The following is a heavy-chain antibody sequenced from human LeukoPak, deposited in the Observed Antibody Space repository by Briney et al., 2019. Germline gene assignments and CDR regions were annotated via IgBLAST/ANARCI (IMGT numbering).Heavy chain of an antibody. D-gene: IGHD5-12*01. V-gene: IGHV3-23*01. CDR3: AKSAYAGYDWGYMGQS. J-gene: IGHJ1*01. CDR2: ISESSRFI. Sequence: GGSLRLSCVASGFTFRGYAMSWVRQAPGKGLEWVSGISESSRFIHHADSVKGRFTISRDDSTNTLHLQMNSLKAEDTAVYYCAKSAYAGYDWGYMGQSWGQGTLVTVSS. CDR1: GFTFRGYA.